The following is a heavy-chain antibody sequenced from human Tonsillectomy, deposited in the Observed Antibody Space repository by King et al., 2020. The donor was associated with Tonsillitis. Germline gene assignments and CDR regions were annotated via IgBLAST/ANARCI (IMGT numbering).Heavy chain of an antibody. CDR2: IYPSGTS. J-gene: IGHJ6*03. CDR3: AGSTFHDVWSGSYTSYYYYMDV. V-gene: IGHV4-61*02. CDR1: GDSITSGSYY. D-gene: IGHD3-3*01. Sequence: QLQESGPGLVKPSQTLSLTCTVSGDSITSGSYYWGWIRQPAGKGLEWIGRIYPSGTSNYSPSLQSLVTMSVDTSKNQFSRRRSSVTAADTAVYYCAGSTFHDVWSGSYTSYYYYMDVWGKGTTVTVSS.